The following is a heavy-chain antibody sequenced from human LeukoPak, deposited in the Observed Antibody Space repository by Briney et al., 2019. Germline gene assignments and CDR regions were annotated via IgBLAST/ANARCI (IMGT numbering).Heavy chain of an antibody. CDR2: MNPNSGNT. V-gene: IGHV1-8*01. CDR3: ASWSGPRVYYYYMDV. J-gene: IGHJ6*03. Sequence: GASVKVSCKASGYTFTSYDINWVRQATGQGLEWMGWMNPNSGNTGYTQKFQGRVTMTRNTSISTAYKELSSLRSDDTAVYYCASWSGPRVYYYYMDVWGKGTTVTVSS. CDR1: GYTFTSYD.